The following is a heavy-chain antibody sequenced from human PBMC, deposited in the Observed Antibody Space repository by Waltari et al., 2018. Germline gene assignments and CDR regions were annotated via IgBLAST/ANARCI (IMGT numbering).Heavy chain of an antibody. V-gene: IGHV3-30*18. CDR3: AKDVDYSNHARYYYMDV. CDR1: GFTFSRYG. J-gene: IGHJ6*03. D-gene: IGHD4-4*01. CDR2: ISYDGSNK. Sequence: QVQLVESGGGVVQPGRSLRLPFAASGFTFSRYGMHWVRQAPGEGLEWVAVISYDGSNKYYADSVKGRFTISRDNSKNTLYLQMNSLRAEDTAVYYCAKDVDYSNHARYYYMDVWGKGTTVTISS.